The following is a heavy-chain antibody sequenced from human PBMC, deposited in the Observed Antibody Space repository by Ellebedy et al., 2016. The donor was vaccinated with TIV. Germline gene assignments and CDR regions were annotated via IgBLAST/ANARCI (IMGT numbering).Heavy chain of an antibody. J-gene: IGHJ6*02. V-gene: IGHV1-69*13. Sequence: SVKVSCXASGYTFTSYYMHWVRQAPGQGLEWMGGIIPIFGTANYAQKFQGRVTITADESTSTAYMELSSLRSEDTAVYYCARKDRGGYYGMDVWGQGTTVTVSS. D-gene: IGHD2-15*01. CDR3: ARKDRGGYYGMDV. CDR2: IIPIFGTA. CDR1: GYTFTSYY.